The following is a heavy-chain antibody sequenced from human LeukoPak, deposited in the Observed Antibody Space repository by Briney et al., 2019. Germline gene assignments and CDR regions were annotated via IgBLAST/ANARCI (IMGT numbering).Heavy chain of an antibody. CDR1: GGSFNNYY. V-gene: IGHV4-34*01. CDR3: ARGFSQ. Sequence: SETLSLTCAVYGGSFNNYYWSWLRQPPGKGLEWIGEISHSGSTNYNPSLKSRVTVSLDTSKNQFSLKLGSVTAADTAVYYCARGFSQWGQGTLVTVSS. CDR2: ISHSGST. J-gene: IGHJ4*02.